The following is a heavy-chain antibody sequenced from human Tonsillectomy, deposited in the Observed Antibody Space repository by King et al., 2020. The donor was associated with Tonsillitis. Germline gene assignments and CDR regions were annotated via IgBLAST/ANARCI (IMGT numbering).Heavy chain of an antibody. D-gene: IGHD3-22*01. CDR1: GFTFSSYW. J-gene: IGHJ4*02. CDR3: ARGPLLGSFDY. CDR2: IKQDGSEK. V-gene: IGHV3-7*01. Sequence: VQLVESGGGLVQPGGSLRLSCAASGFTFSSYWMSWVRQAPGKGLEWVANIKQDGSEKYYVDSVKGRFTISRDNAKNSLYLQLNSLRAEDTAVYYCARGPLLGSFDYWGQGTLVTVSS.